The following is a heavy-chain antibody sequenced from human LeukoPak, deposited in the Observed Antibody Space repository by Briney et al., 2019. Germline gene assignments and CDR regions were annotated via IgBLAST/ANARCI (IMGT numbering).Heavy chain of an antibody. Sequence: ASVKVSFTASGYTFTSYAMNWVRQAPGQGLEWMGWINTNTGNPTYAQGSTGRFVFSLDTSVSTAYLQISSLKAEDTAVYYCARTYSSSWLRLYYYYGMDVWGQGTTVTVSS. CDR3: ARTYSSSWLRLYYYYGMDV. J-gene: IGHJ6*02. CDR2: INTNTGNP. D-gene: IGHD6-13*01. V-gene: IGHV7-4-1*02. CDR1: GYTFTSYA.